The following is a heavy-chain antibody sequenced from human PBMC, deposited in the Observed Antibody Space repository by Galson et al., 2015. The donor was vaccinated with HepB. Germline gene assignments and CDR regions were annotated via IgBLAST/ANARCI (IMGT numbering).Heavy chain of an antibody. CDR1: GFTFSSYD. V-gene: IGHV3-13*01. Sequence: SLRLSCAASGFTFSSYDMHWVRQATGKVLEWVSAIGTAGDTYYPGSVKGRFTISRENAKNSLYLQMNSLRAGDTAVYYCARGGTYYYDSSGCGDAFDIWGLGTMVTVSS. CDR2: IGTAGDT. CDR3: ARGGTYYYDSSGCGDAFDI. D-gene: IGHD3-22*01. J-gene: IGHJ3*02.